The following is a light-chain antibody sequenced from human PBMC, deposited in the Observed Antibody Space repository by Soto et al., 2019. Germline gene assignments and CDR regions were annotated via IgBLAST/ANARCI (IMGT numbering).Light chain of an antibody. Sequence: DIQLTQSPSTLSASVGDRVTVTCRASQTINNWLAWYQQKPGKAPKLLIYDVSNLDSGVPSRFSGSGSGTEFTLTISSLQPDDVATYYCQHLNGRFTFGPGTKVDIK. CDR1: QTINNW. CDR3: QHLNGRFT. J-gene: IGKJ3*01. CDR2: DVS. V-gene: IGKV1-5*01.